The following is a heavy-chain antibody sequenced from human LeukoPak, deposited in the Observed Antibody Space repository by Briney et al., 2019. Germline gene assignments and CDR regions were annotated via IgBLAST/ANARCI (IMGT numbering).Heavy chain of an antibody. J-gene: IGHJ4*02. Sequence: GGSLRLSCAASGFTLSSYAMSWVRQAPGKGLEWVSAISGRGGSTYYADSVKGRFTISRDNSKNTLYLQMNRLRAEDTAVYYCAKDGDSSGWYGGYWGQGTLVTVSS. CDR1: GFTLSSYA. D-gene: IGHD6-19*01. CDR2: ISGRGGST. CDR3: AKDGDSSGWYGGY. V-gene: IGHV3-23*01.